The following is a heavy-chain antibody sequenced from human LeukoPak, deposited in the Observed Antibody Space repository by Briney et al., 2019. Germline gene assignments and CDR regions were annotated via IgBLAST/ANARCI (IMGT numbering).Heavy chain of an antibody. CDR1: GFTFTSSA. Sequence: ASVKVSCKASGFTFTSSAMQWVRQARGQRREGIGWIVVCSGNTNYAQKFQERVTITRDMSTSTAYMELSSLRSEDTAVYYCAADPNILTGYYGGDYWGQGTLVTVSS. D-gene: IGHD3-9*01. CDR2: IVVCSGNT. J-gene: IGHJ4*02. CDR3: AADPNILTGYYGGDY. V-gene: IGHV1-58*02.